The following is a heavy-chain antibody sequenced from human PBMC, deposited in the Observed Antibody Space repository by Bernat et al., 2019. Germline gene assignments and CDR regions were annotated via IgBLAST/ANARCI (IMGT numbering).Heavy chain of an antibody. D-gene: IGHD6-13*01. V-gene: IGHV3-66*01. Sequence: EVQLVESGGGLVQPGGSLRLSCVASGFTVSSNYMSWVRQAPGKGLEWVSVIYGGGTTYYADSVRGRFTITRDNSKNTLYLQMNSLRDEDTAVYFCARFLGAAGTDYWGQGTLVTVSS. CDR1: GFTVSSNY. CDR3: ARFLGAAGTDY. CDR2: IYGGGTT. J-gene: IGHJ4*02.